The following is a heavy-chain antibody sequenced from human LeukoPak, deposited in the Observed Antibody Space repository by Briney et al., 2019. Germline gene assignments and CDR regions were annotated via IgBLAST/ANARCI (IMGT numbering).Heavy chain of an antibody. J-gene: IGHJ4*02. D-gene: IGHD2-21*02. Sequence: SVTVSCKASGGTFSSYAISWVRQAPGQGLEWMGGIIPIFGTANYAQKFQGRVTITADESTSTAYMELSSLRSEDTAVYYCASSTRGGDWEPYYFDYWGQGTLVTVS. CDR3: ASSTRGGDWEPYYFDY. CDR2: IIPIFGTA. V-gene: IGHV1-69*13. CDR1: GGTFSSYA.